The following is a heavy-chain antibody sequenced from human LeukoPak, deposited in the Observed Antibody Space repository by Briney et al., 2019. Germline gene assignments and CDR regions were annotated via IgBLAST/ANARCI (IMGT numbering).Heavy chain of an antibody. Sequence: GGSLRLSCATSGFTFSSYWMHWVHQAPGKGQVWVSRISPDGSTTGHADSVKGRFTTSRDNAKNTLFLQMNSLRAEDTAVYYCTRDFDFSSAIWGQGTLVTVSS. V-gene: IGHV3-74*01. CDR2: ISPDGSTT. J-gene: IGHJ4*02. D-gene: IGHD3-3*01. CDR3: TRDFDFSSAI. CDR1: GFTFSSYW.